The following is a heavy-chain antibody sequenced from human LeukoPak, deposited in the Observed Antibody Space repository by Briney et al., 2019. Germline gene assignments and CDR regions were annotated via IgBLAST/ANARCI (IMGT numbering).Heavy chain of an antibody. CDR2: IIPIFGIA. Sequence: GASVKVSCKASGGTFSSYAISWVRQAPGQGLEWMGRIIPIFGIANYAQKFQGRVTITADKSTSTAYMELSSLRSEDTAVYYCARAGYCSGGSCFALDYWGQGTLVTVSP. CDR3: ARAGYCSGGSCFALDY. CDR1: GGTFSSYA. V-gene: IGHV1-69*04. J-gene: IGHJ4*02. D-gene: IGHD2-15*01.